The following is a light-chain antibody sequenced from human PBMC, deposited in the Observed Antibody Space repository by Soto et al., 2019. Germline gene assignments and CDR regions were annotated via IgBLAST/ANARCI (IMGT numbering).Light chain of an antibody. J-gene: IGKJ2*01. CDR1: QSINSD. CDR3: HQYNSWPPGT. Sequence: EIVMTQSPATLSVSPGERATLSCRASQSINSDLAWYQQKPGQAPRLLMYGASTRATGIPARFSGSGSGTEFTLTISSLQSEDFALYYCHQYNSWPPGTFGQGTKVDNK. CDR2: GAS. V-gene: IGKV3-15*01.